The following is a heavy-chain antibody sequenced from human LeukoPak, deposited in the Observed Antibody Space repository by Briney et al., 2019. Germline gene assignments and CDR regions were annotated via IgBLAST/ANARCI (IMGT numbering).Heavy chain of an antibody. J-gene: IGHJ3*02. D-gene: IGHD3-16*01. Sequence: ASVKVSCKASGYTFNDYYIHWVRQAPGQGLEWMGWINPNSGGTNYAQKFQDWVTMTRDTSIGTAYMELRRLRSDDTAVYYCARDRGRGGLISAFDIWGQGTMVTVSS. V-gene: IGHV1-2*04. CDR2: INPNSGGT. CDR3: ARDRGRGGLISAFDI. CDR1: GYTFNDYY.